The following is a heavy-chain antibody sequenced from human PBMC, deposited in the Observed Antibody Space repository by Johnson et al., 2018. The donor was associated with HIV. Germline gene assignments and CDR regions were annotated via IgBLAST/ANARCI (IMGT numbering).Heavy chain of an antibody. V-gene: IGHV3-30*19. D-gene: IGHD4-17*01. CDR1: GFTFSSYG. CDR3: AKDEGDYGGDDAFDI. Sequence: QVQLVESGGGVVQPGGSLRLSCAVSGFTFSSYGMHWVRQAPGTGLEWVAVISYDGSNKYYADSVKGRFTISRDNSKNTLYLKMSSLRGEDTAVYYCAKDEGDYGGDDAFDIWGQGTMVTVSS. CDR2: ISYDGSNK. J-gene: IGHJ3*02.